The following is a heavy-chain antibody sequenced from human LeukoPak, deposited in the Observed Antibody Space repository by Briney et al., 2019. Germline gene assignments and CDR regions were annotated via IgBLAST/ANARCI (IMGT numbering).Heavy chain of an antibody. CDR3: ARGVPAAVLDYYYYYMDV. CDR2: INHSGST. V-gene: IGHV4-34*01. D-gene: IGHD2-2*02. Sequence: SGTLSLTCTVSGGSISSYYWSWIRQPPGKGLEWIGEINHSGSTNYNPSLKSRVTISVDTSKNQFSLKLSSVTAADTAVYYCARGVPAAVLDYYYYYMDVWGKGTTVTVSS. CDR1: GGSISSYY. J-gene: IGHJ6*03.